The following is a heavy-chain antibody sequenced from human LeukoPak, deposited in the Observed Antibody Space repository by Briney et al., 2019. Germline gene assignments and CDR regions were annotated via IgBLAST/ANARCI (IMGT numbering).Heavy chain of an antibody. CDR2: TSYDGSDK. D-gene: IGHD5-24*01. CDR1: GFTFSGLA. CDR3: TRGDYRNYKNYPFDS. V-gene: IGHV3-30*03. J-gene: IGHJ4*02. Sequence: GGSLRLSCVASGFTFSGLAMHWVRQPPGKGLEWLAVTSYDGSDKYYADSVRGRFAISRDNSKNTVYLQLNSPRPEDTATYYCTRGDYRNYKNYPFDSWGQETLVTVSS.